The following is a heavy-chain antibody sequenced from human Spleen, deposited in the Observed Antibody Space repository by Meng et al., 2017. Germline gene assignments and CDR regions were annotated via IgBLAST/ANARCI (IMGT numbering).Heavy chain of an antibody. CDR3: VISSHN. J-gene: IGHJ4*02. V-gene: IGHV4-39*07. CDR1: GGSITSTSSY. CDR2: IYYRGST. Sequence: QVQLRESGPALVKPSETLSLTCTHAGGSITSTSSYWGWVRQTPGKGLEWIGSIYYRGSTNYNPSLKSRISMSVDMSKNQFSLKVNSVTAADTAIYYCVISSHNWGQGTLVTVSS. D-gene: IGHD3-3*02.